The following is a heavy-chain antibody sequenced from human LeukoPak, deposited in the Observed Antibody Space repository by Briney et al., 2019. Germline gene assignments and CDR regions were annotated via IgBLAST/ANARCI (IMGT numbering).Heavy chain of an antibody. J-gene: IGHJ4*02. CDR2: IKEDGSEK. Sequence: GGSLRLSCVASGFTFNTFWMSWVRQAPGKGLERVANIKEDGSEKYFVDSVKGRFTISRDNAKNSLYLQMNSLRVEDTAVYYCGIMWVLKWGKGPLVTVSS. V-gene: IGHV3-7*03. D-gene: IGHD1-26*01. CDR1: GFTFNTFW. CDR3: GIMWVLK.